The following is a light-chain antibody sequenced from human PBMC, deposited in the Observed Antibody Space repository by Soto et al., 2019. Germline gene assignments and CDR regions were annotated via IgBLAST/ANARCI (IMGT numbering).Light chain of an antibody. CDR3: SSYTSSRTYV. Sequence: QSVLTQPASVSGSPGQSITISCTGTSSDVGYYNYVSWYQQHPGKAPKVMIYEVSNRPSGVSNRFSGSKSGNTASLTISGLQAEDEADYYCSSYTSSRTYVFGTGTKVTVL. J-gene: IGLJ1*01. CDR2: EVS. CDR1: SSDVGYYNY. V-gene: IGLV2-14*01.